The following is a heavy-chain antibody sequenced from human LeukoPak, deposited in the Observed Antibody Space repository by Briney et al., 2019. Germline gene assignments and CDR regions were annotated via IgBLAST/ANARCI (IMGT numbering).Heavy chain of an antibody. Sequence: GGSLRLSCTTSGFIFSDYYMSWIRQAPGKGLEWVSYISSSGSIIYYADSVKGRFTISRDNAKNSLYLQMNSLRAEDTAVYYCARDRFSGSYPLDYWGQGTLVTVSS. J-gene: IGHJ4*02. V-gene: IGHV3-11*01. CDR2: ISSSGSII. CDR1: GFIFSDYY. D-gene: IGHD1-26*01. CDR3: ARDRFSGSYPLDY.